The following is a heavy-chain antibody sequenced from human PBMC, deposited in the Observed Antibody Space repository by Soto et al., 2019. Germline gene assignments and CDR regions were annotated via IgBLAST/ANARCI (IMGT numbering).Heavy chain of an antibody. CDR1: GGSVSSGSYY. V-gene: IGHV4-61*01. CDR3: AREGDGYNF. Sequence: QVQLQESGPGLVKPSETLSLTCTVSGGSVSSGSYYWSWIRQPPGKGLEWIGYIYSSGSTSYNPTLKSRVTVSVDSSKNKCALKLSSVTAADTAVYYWAREGDGYNFWGQVTRVTVSS. J-gene: IGHJ4*02. CDR2: IYSSGST. D-gene: IGHD5-12*01.